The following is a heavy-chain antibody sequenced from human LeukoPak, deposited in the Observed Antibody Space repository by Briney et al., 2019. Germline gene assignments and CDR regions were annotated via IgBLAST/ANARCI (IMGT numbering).Heavy chain of an antibody. J-gene: IGHJ4*02. CDR3: ATNYYYDSSGYYYYF. Sequence: SVKVSCKASGGTFSSYVISWVRQAPGQGLEWMGGIIPIFGTANYAQKFQGRVTITADESTSTAYMEVSSLRSEDTAVYYYATNYYYDSSGYYYYFWGQGTLVTVSS. V-gene: IGHV1-69*13. CDR2: IIPIFGTA. CDR1: GGTFSSYV. D-gene: IGHD3-22*01.